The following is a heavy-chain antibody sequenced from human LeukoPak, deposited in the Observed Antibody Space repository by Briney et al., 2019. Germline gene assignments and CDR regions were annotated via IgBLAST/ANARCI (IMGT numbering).Heavy chain of an antibody. Sequence: PSETLSLTCTVSGGSIGSSSYYWGWIRQPPGEGLEWIGSIYYSGSTYYNPSLKSRVTISVDTSKNQFSLKLSSVTAADTAVYYCARRSDSSGWYEGAFDYWGQGTLVTVSS. CDR1: GGSIGSSSYY. V-gene: IGHV4-39*01. D-gene: IGHD6-19*01. CDR3: ARRSDSSGWYEGAFDY. CDR2: IYYSGST. J-gene: IGHJ4*02.